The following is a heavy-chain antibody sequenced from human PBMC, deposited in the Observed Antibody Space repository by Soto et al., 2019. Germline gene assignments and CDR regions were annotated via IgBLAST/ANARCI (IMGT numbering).Heavy chain of an antibody. D-gene: IGHD2-21*01. V-gene: IGHV3-53*01. CDR2: IYSGGNP. CDR3: ARGPNSDC. CDR1: GFSVGGNY. Sequence: EERLVQSGGGLVQPGGSLRLSCAASGFSVGGNYMSWVRQAPGKGLELVSLIYSGGNPFYADSMKGRFTLSRDNSNNMLYLQMDSLRAEDTAVYYCARGPNSDCWGQGTLVIVS. J-gene: IGHJ4*02.